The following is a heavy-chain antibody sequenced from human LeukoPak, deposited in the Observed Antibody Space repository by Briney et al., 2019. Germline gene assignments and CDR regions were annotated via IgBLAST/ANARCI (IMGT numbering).Heavy chain of an antibody. J-gene: IGHJ6*02. V-gene: IGHV3-48*03. D-gene: IGHD5-24*01. CDR1: GVTFSNYE. CDR2: VSSSGGTM. CDR3: ARTEMSPFYYYGMDV. Sequence: WGSLTLSCAAYGVTFSNYEMNWIRQPPGKGLEWISFVSSSGGTMYYADSVRGRFTLSRDNAKTSLYLQMNSLRAEDTAVYYCARTEMSPFYYYGMDVWGQGTTVTVSS.